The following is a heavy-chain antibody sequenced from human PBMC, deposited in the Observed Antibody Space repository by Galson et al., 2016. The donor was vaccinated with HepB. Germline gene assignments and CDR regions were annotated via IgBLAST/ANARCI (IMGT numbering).Heavy chain of an antibody. CDR1: GFSLSTSGLG. CDR2: IYWDDDK. CDR3: ARTDYYASGSRHFDF. J-gene: IGHJ4*02. D-gene: IGHD3-10*01. Sequence: PVLVKPTQTLTLTCTFSGFSLSTSGLGVGWIRQPPGKALEWLALIYWDDDKRYSPSLESRLTIAKATSKYQVVLTMTNMDPVDTATYFCARTDYYASGSRHFDFWGQGTLVTVSS. V-gene: IGHV2-5*02.